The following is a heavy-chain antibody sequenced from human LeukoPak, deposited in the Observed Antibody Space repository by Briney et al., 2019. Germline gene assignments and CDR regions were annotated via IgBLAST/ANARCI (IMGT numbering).Heavy chain of an antibody. CDR1: GYTFTSYG. CDR2: ISAYNGNT. V-gene: IGHV1-18*01. CDR3: ARGQTNRLLWVGELLSNINPFDY. D-gene: IGHD3-10*01. Sequence: ASVKVSCKASGYTFTSYGISWVRHAPGQGLEWMGWISAYNGNTNYAQKLQGRVTMTTDTSTSTAYMQLRSLRSDDTAAYYCARGQTNRLLWVGELLSNINPFDYWRQGTLVSVSS. J-gene: IGHJ4*02.